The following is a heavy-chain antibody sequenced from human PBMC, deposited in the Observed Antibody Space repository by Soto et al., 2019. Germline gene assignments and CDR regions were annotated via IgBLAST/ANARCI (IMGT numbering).Heavy chain of an antibody. CDR2: IWYDGSNK. V-gene: IGHV3-33*01. Sequence: GGSLRLSCAASGFTFSSYGMHWVRQAPGKGLEWVAVIWYDGSNKYYADSVKGRFTISRDNSKNTLYLQMNSLRAEDTAVYYCARVKGVNYPPGYYGMDVWGQGTTVTVSS. J-gene: IGHJ6*02. CDR3: ARVKGVNYPPGYYGMDV. D-gene: IGHD3-10*01. CDR1: GFTFSSYG.